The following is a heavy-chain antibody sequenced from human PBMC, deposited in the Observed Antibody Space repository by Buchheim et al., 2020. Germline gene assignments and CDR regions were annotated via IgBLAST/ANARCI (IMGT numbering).Heavy chain of an antibody. J-gene: IGHJ6*02. V-gene: IGHV4-34*01. CDR3: ARERGSYRSYYYYYYGMDV. D-gene: IGHD3-16*02. Sequence: QVQLQQWGAGLLKPSETLSLTCAVYGGSFSGYYWSWIRQPPGKGLEWIGEINHSGSTNYNPSLKSRVTISVDTSKNQFSLKLSSVTAADTAVYYCARERGSYRSYYYYYYGMDVWGQGTT. CDR2: INHSGST. CDR1: GGSFSGYY.